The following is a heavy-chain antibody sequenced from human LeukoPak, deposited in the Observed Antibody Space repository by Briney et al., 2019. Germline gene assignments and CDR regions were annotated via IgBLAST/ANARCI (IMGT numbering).Heavy chain of an antibody. V-gene: IGHV3-30-3*01. CDR1: GFTFSSYA. CDR3: AKGNTIFGEAINYYYYYGMDV. CDR2: ISYDGSNK. Sequence: GRSLRLSCAASGFTFSSYAMHWVRQAPGKGLEWVAVISYDGSNKYYADSVKGRFSISRDNSKNTLYLQMNSLRAEDTAVYYCAKGNTIFGEAINYYYYYGMDVWGQGTTVTVSS. D-gene: IGHD3-3*01. J-gene: IGHJ6*02.